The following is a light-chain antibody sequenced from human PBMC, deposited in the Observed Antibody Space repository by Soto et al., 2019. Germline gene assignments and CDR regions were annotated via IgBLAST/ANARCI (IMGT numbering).Light chain of an antibody. CDR2: GAS. V-gene: IGKV3-15*01. Sequence: EIVMTQSPATLSVSPGERATVPCRASQSVRNNLAWYQQKPGQAPRLLIYGASTRATGTPARFSGSGYGTEFTLTISSLQSEDSAVYYCQQYNNWPLTFGGGTKVDIK. J-gene: IGKJ4*01. CDR3: QQYNNWPLT. CDR1: QSVRNN.